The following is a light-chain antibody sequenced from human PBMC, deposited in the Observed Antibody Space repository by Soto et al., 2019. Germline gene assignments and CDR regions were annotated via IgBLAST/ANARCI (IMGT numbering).Light chain of an antibody. V-gene: IGKV3-11*01. CDR3: HQRQSWPRT. J-gene: IGKJ1*01. Sequence: EILLTQSPATVSSFRGDRVTLSCRASQYINTRLAWYQHRPGQAPRLLIYQTSIRAAGIPARFSASGSGTDFTLTISDVQPEDFALYYCHQRQSWPRTFGQGTKVDIK. CDR1: QYINTR. CDR2: QTS.